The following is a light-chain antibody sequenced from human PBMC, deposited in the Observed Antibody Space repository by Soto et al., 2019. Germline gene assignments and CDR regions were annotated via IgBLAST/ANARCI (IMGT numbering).Light chain of an antibody. Sequence: QAVVTQPPSVTGAPGQRVTISCTGSHSDVGAGYGVHWYQQLPHSAPKLLIYDTTNRPSGVPDRFSGSRSGTSASLAITGLHEEDEADYYCQSFDSSRIGLLFGGGTKLTVL. V-gene: IGLV1-40*01. CDR2: DTT. CDR3: QSFDSSRIGLL. CDR1: HSDVGAGYG. J-gene: IGLJ2*01.